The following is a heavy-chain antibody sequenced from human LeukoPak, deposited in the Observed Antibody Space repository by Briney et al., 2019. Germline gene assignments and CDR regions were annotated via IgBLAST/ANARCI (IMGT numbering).Heavy chain of an antibody. CDR2: IIPIFGTA. V-gene: IGHV1-69*13. CDR1: GGTFSSYA. Sequence: GASVKVSCKASGGTFSSYAISWVRQAPGQGLEWMGGIIPIFGTANYAQKFQGRVTITADESTSTAYMELSSLRSEDTAVYYCARGDLRGYSYGNYYGMDVWGQGTTVTVSS. CDR3: ARGDLRGYSYGNYYGMDV. D-gene: IGHD5-18*01. J-gene: IGHJ6*02.